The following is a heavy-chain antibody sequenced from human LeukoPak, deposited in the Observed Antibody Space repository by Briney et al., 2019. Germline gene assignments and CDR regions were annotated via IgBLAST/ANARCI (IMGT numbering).Heavy chain of an antibody. Sequence: GGSLRLSCAASGLTFSNFWMSWVRQAPGKGLERVANINDDGSEKYYLDSVKGRFTISRDNAKNSLYLQMNSLRAEDTAVYYCGRGVYSSGWYPGYLDLWRGGT. V-gene: IGHV3-7*01. CDR1: GLTFSNFW. J-gene: IGHJ4*02. CDR3: GRGVYSSGWYPGYLDL. D-gene: IGHD6-19*01. CDR2: INDDGSEK.